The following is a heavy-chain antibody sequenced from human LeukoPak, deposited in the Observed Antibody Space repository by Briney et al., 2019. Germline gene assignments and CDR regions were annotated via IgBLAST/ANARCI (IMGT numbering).Heavy chain of an antibody. CDR1: GDSVSSNSAA. D-gene: IGHD2-2*03. J-gene: IGHJ3*02. Sequence: SQTLSLTCAISGDSVSSNSAAWTWIRQSPSRGLEWLGRTYYRSKWYNDYAVSVKSRITINPDTSKNQFSLQLNSVTPEDTAVYYCASNGYCSSTSCPGAFDIWGQGTMVTVSS. CDR3: ASNGYCSSTSCPGAFDI. V-gene: IGHV6-1*01. CDR2: TYYRSKWYN.